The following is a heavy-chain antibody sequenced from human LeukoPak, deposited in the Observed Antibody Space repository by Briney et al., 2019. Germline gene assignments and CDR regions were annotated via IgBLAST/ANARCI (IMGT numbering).Heavy chain of an antibody. Sequence: GGSLRLSCAASGFTFSSYAMSWVRQAPGKGLEWVAVISYDGNNKYYADSVKGRFTISRDNSKNTLSLQMNDLRAEDTAIYYCAKGKVLWYFDYWGQGALVTVSS. CDR3: AKGKVLWYFDY. CDR1: GFTFSSYA. CDR2: ISYDGNNK. D-gene: IGHD1-1*01. J-gene: IGHJ4*02. V-gene: IGHV3-30-3*01.